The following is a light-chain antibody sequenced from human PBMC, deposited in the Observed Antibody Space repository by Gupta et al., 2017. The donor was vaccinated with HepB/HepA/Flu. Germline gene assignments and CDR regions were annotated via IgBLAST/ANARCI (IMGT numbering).Light chain of an antibody. CDR1: QSINNW. CDR2: GAS. J-gene: IGKJ1*01. Sequence: DIQMTQSPSTLSASVGYRVNITCRASQSINNWLAWYQQKLGQAPKLRISGASSLETGVPSRFSGSASETEFTLTISVQQPDDFATYYCQQYNTYSWTFGQGTKVEIK. V-gene: IGKV1-5*03. CDR3: QQYNTYSWT.